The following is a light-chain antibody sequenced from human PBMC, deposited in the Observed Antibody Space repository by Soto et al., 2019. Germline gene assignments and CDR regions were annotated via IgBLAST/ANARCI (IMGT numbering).Light chain of an antibody. CDR1: QDISTN. Sequence: EIVKTQSPATLSVSPGERATLSCRASQDISTNLAWYQQKPGQAPRLLIYGASTRATGIPARFSGSGSGTEFTLTISSLQSEDFAVYYCQQYDNWLRTFGQGTKVEIK. CDR3: QQYDNWLRT. CDR2: GAS. J-gene: IGKJ1*01. V-gene: IGKV3-15*01.